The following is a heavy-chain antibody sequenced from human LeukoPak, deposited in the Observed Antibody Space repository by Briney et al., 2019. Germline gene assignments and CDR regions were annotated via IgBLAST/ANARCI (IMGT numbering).Heavy chain of an antibody. CDR2: ISSDGSST. J-gene: IGHJ4*02. D-gene: IGHD3-22*01. CDR3: ARSEGHYDSSGYY. Sequence: GGSLRLSCAASGFTFSSYWMHWVRQAPGKGLVWVSRISSDGSSTSYADSVKGRFTISRDNAKNTLYLQMNNLRAEDTAVYYCARSEGHYDSSGYYWGQGTLVTVSS. V-gene: IGHV3-74*01. CDR1: GFTFSSYW.